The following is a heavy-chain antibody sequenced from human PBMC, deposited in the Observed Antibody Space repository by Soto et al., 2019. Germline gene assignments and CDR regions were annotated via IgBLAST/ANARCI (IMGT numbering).Heavy chain of an antibody. D-gene: IGHD3-10*01. CDR3: ARVSVLLWFGGSDP. Sequence: GASVKVSCKASGYTFTSYGISWVRQAPGQGLEWMGWISAYNGNTNYAQKLQGRVTMTTDTSTSTAYMELRSLRSDDTAVYYCARVSVLLWFGGSDPWAQGTLVTVSS. J-gene: IGHJ5*02. V-gene: IGHV1-18*01. CDR1: GYTFTSYG. CDR2: ISAYNGNT.